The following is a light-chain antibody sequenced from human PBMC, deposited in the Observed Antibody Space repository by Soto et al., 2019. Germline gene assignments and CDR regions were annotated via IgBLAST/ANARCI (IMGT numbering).Light chain of an antibody. J-gene: IGKJ2*01. CDR3: QQYGSSPFT. CDR1: QSVSSNY. CDR2: GAS. Sequence: ENVLTQSPGTLSQSPGERATLSCRASQSVSSNYLAWYQQKPGQAPRLLTYGASSRATGIPDRFSGSGSGTDFTLTISRLEPEDSAVYYCQQYGSSPFTFGQGTKVDIK. V-gene: IGKV3-20*01.